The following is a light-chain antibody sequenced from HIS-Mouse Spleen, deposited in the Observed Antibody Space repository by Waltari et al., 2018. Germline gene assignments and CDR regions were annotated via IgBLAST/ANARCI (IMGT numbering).Light chain of an antibody. V-gene: IGKV2-28*01. CDR1: QSLLHSNGYNY. CDR2: LGS. Sequence: DIVMTQSPLSLPVTPGEPASISCRSSQSLLHSNGYNYLDWYLQKPGQSPQLLIYLGSNRASGVPDRFSGSGSGTDFTLKNSRVEAADVGVYYCMQALQTPRAFGQGTKLEIK. CDR3: MQALQTPRA. J-gene: IGKJ2*01.